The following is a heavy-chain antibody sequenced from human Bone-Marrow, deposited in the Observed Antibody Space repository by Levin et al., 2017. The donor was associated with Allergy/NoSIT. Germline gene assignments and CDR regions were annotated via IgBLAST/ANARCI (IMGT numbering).Heavy chain of an antibody. CDR2: IRNKTYSRTT. J-gene: IGHJ4*02. Sequence: PGGSLRLSCTTSGFTFGDFAVSWVRQAPGKGLEWVGFIRNKTYSRTTEYAASVKGRFTISRDDSESIAYLQMNSLQTEDTAVYYCARALCTYLSCYLDYWGQGTLVTVSS. V-gene: IGHV3-49*04. D-gene: IGHD2-8*01. CDR1: GFTFGDFA. CDR3: ARALCTYLSCYLDY.